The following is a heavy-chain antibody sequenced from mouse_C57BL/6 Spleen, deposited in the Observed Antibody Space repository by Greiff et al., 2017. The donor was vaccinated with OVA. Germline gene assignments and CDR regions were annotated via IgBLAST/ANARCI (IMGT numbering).Heavy chain of an antibody. Sequence: EVQRVESGGGLVQPKGSLKLSCAASGFSFNTYAMNWVRQAPGKGLEWVARIRSKSNNYATYYADSVKDRFTISRDDSESMLYLQMNNLKTEDTAMYYCVTDYEENYFDYWGQGTTLTVSS. V-gene: IGHV10-1*01. D-gene: IGHD2-4*01. CDR2: IRSKSNNYAT. CDR1: GFSFNTYA. J-gene: IGHJ2*01. CDR3: VTDYEENYFDY.